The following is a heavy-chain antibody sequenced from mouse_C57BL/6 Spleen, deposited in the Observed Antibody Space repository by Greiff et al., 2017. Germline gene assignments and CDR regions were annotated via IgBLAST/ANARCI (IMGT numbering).Heavy chain of an antibody. J-gene: IGHJ2*01. CDR2: IDPSDSYT. Sequence: QVQLQQPGAELVRPGTSVKLSCKASGYTFTSSWMHWVKQRPGQGLEWIGVIDPSDSYTNYNQKFKGKATLTVDTSSSTAYMQLRSLTSEDSAVYYCASLTTVVATDFDYWGQGTTLTVSS. D-gene: IGHD1-1*01. CDR3: ASLTTVVATDFDY. V-gene: IGHV1-59*01. CDR1: GYTFTSSW.